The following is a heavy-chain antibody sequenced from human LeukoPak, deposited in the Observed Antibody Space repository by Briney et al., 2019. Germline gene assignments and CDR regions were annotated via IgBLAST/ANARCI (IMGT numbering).Heavy chain of an antibody. CDR3: ARHSRGYDSEFGY. D-gene: IGHD5-12*01. V-gene: IGHV4-59*08. Sequence: ASETLSLTCTVSGDSIITYYWSWIRQPPGKGLEWIGYMYYSGSTTYNPSLKSRVTISVDKSRNQFSLTLSSVTAADTAVYYCARHSRGYDSEFGYWGQGTLVTVSS. CDR1: GDSIITYY. J-gene: IGHJ4*02. CDR2: MYYSGST.